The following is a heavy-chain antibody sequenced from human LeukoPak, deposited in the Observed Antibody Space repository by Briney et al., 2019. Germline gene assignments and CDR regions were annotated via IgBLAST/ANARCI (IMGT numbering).Heavy chain of an antibody. CDR1: GYTFTGYY. CDR2: INPNSGGT. D-gene: IGHD2-2*02. J-gene: IGHJ1*01. CDR3: ARIGPDIVVVPATIRVYYFQH. V-gene: IGHV1-2*02. Sequence: ASVKVSCKASGYTFTGYYMHWVRQAPGQGLDWMGWINPNSGGTNYAQKFQGRVTMTRDTSIRTAYMELSRLRSDDTAVYYCARIGPDIVVVPATIRVYYFQHWGQGTLVTVSS.